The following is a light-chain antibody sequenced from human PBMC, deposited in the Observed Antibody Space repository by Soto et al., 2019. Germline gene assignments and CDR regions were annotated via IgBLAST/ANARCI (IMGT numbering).Light chain of an antibody. J-gene: IGLJ1*01. CDR2: DVS. CDR3: SSYTSSSTLCV. V-gene: IGLV2-14*03. CDR1: SSDVGGYNS. Sequence: SVLTQPASVSGSPGQSITISCTGTSSDVGGYNSVSWYQQHPGKAPKLMIYDVSNRPSGVSNRFSGSKSGNTASLTISGLQAEDEADYYCSSYTSSSTLCVFGIGTKLTVL.